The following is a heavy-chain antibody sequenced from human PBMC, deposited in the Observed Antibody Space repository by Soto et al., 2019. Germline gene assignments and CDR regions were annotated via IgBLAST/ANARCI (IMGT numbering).Heavy chain of an antibody. CDR2: MNPNSGNT. Sequence: QVQLVQSGAEMKKPGASVRFSCKADRYTFTSYYIHWVRQANGQGLEWMGWMNPNSGNTGYAQKFQGRVTMTRNTSRSTAYMEMSTLGSEDTAAYYCAGVGRSWYSWFDTWGPGTMVTVSS. V-gene: IGHV1-8*01. D-gene: IGHD6-13*01. CDR3: AGVGRSWYSWFDT. CDR1: RYTFTSYY. J-gene: IGHJ5*02.